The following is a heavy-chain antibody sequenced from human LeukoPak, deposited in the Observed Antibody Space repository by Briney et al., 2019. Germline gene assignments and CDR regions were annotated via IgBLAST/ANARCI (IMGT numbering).Heavy chain of an antibody. CDR3: AKDRTYYDSSGYFGY. V-gene: IGHV3-23*01. D-gene: IGHD3-22*01. Sequence: PGGSLRLSCAASGFTFSSYAMSWVRQAPGKGLEWVSAISGSGGSTYYADSVKGRFTISRDNSKNTLYLQMNSLRAADTAVYYCAKDRTYYDSSGYFGYWGQGTLVTVSS. CDR1: GFTFSSYA. J-gene: IGHJ4*02. CDR2: ISGSGGST.